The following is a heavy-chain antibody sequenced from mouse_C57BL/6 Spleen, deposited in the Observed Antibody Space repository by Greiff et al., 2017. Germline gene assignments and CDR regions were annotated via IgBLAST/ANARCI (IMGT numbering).Heavy chain of an antibody. Sequence: QVTLKESGPGILQPSQTLSLTCSFSGFSLSTFGMGVGWIRQPSGKGLEWLAHIWWDDDKYYNPALKSRLTISKDTSKNQVFLKIANVDTADTATYYCARYPQYSNLAYYFDYWGQGTTLTVSS. V-gene: IGHV8-8*01. CDR3: ARYPQYSNLAYYFDY. CDR2: IWWDDDK. J-gene: IGHJ2*01. D-gene: IGHD2-5*01. CDR1: GFSLSTFGMG.